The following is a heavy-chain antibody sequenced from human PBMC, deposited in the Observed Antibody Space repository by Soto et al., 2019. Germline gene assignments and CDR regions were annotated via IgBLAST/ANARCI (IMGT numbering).Heavy chain of an antibody. CDR1: GGSITSYY. J-gene: IGHJ4*02. CDR2: ISYSGST. D-gene: IGHD2-15*01. Sequence: TSETLSLTCTVSGGSITSYYWSWIRQPPGKGLEWIGYISYSGSTRYNPSLKSRVIISVDTPKNQFSLELSSVTAADTAVYFCARDRLASLVDSAFDYWGQGTLVTVSS. CDR3: ARDRLASLVDSAFDY. V-gene: IGHV4-59*01.